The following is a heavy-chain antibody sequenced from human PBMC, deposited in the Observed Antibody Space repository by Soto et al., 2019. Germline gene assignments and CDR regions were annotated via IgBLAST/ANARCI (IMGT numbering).Heavy chain of an antibody. V-gene: IGHV4-4*02. CDR1: GGSISSSNW. J-gene: IGHJ4*02. Sequence: QVQLQESGPGLVKPSGTLSLTCAVSGGSISSSNWWSWVRQPPGKGLEWIGEISHSGSTNYNPSLTRRVTTSVDKSKNQLSLQLRSVTAADTAVYSCARAPWDGHTGYYFAYGGQGPLVTVSS. CDR3: ARAPWDGHTGYYFAY. D-gene: IGHD1-26*01. CDR2: ISHSGST.